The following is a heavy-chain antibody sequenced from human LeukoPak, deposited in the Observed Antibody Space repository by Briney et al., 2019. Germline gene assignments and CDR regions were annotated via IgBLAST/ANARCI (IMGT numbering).Heavy chain of an antibody. CDR1: GGTFSSYA. J-gene: IGHJ5*02. D-gene: IGHD3-22*01. CDR2: IIPIFGTA. V-gene: IGHV1-69*13. Sequence: GASVKVSCKASGGTFSSYAISWVRQAPGQGLEWMGGIIPIFGTANYAQKFQGRVTITADESTSTAYMELSSLRSEDTAVYYCARVEDYYDSSGRWFDPWGQGTLVTVSS. CDR3: ARVEDYYDSSGRWFDP.